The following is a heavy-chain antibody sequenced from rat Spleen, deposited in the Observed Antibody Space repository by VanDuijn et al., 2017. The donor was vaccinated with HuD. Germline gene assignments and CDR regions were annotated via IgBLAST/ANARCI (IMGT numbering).Heavy chain of an antibody. CDR1: GFTFSNYD. CDR3: ARSGTYYGYNYCDY. D-gene: IGHD1-9*01. J-gene: IGHJ2*01. V-gene: IGHV5S11*01. CDR2: ISPSGGRT. Sequence: EVQLVESGGGLVQPGRSLKLSCAASGFTFSNYDMAWVRQAPTKGLEWVASISPSGGRTYYRDSVKGRLTVSRDNAKSTLYLQMDSLRSEETATDYCARSGTYYGYNYCDYWGQGVMVTVSS.